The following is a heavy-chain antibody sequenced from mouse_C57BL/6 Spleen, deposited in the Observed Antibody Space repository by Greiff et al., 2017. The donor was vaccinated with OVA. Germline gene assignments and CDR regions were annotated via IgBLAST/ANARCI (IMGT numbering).Heavy chain of an antibody. Sequence: EVKLMESGPGLVKPSQSLSLTCSVTGYSITSGYYWNWLRQFPGNQLAWMCLISYAGSNNYNPSLKNRISITRDTSKNQFFLKLNSVTTEDTATYYCARSNSNFDYWGQGTTLTVSS. CDR1: GYSITSGYY. D-gene: IGHD4-1*01. J-gene: IGHJ2*01. CDR3: ARSNSNFDY. CDR2: ISYAGSN. V-gene: IGHV3-6*01.